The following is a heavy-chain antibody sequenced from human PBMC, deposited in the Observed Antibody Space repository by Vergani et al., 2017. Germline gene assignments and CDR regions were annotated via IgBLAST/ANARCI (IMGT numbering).Heavy chain of an antibody. Sequence: EVQLVQSGAEVKKPGESLRISCKGSGYSFTSYWISWVRQMPGKGLEWMGRIDPSDSYTNYSPSFQGHVTISAEQSISTAYLQWSSLKASDTAMYYCARLMITFGGVIAPNWFDPWGQGTLVTVSS. J-gene: IGHJ5*02. CDR3: ARLMITFGGVIAPNWFDP. CDR1: GYSFTSYW. V-gene: IGHV5-10-1*03. D-gene: IGHD3-16*02. CDR2: IDPSDSYT.